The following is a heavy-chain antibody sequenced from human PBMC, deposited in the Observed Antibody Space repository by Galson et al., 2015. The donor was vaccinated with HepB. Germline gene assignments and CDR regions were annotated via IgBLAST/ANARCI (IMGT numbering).Heavy chain of an antibody. CDR3: VHSSPCYSDTPGPGGWFGH. D-gene: IGHD3-16*01. J-gene: IGHJ5*02. Sequence: PALVKPTQTLTLTCTFSGFSLNTSGVAVGWLRQPPGKALEWLARVYWDDDKRYRPSLKTRLTIAGDTSNNQVVLTMTDMNPADTATYYCVHSSPCYSDTPGPGGWFGHWGPGALIVVSS. V-gene: IGHV2-5*02. CDR1: GFSLNTSGVA. CDR2: VYWDDDK.